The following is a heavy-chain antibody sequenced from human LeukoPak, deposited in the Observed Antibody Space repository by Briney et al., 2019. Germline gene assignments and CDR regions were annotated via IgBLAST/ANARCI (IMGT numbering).Heavy chain of an antibody. Sequence: SETLSLTCTVSGYSISSGYDWSWIRQPPGKGLEWIGSIYYRRTTYYNPSLKSRVTISVDTSKNQFSLRLSSMTAADTAVYYCASPRDVVVVVAATAGYFDLWGRGTLVTVSS. CDR2: IYYRRTT. V-gene: IGHV4-38-2*02. CDR1: GYSISSGYD. CDR3: ASPRDVVVVVAATAGYFDL. D-gene: IGHD2-15*01. J-gene: IGHJ2*01.